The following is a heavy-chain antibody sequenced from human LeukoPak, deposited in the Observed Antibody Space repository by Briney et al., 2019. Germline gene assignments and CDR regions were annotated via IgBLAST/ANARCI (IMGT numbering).Heavy chain of an antibody. J-gene: IGHJ4*02. CDR3: ARRIWMVGYYGSGSTWYFDY. Sequence: PSETLSLTCTVSGGSISSYYWSWIRQPPGKGLEWIGYIYYSGSTNYNPSLKSRVTISVDTSKNQFSLKLSSVTAADTAVYYCARRIWMVGYYGSGSTWYFDYWGQGTLVTVSS. CDR1: GGSISSYY. V-gene: IGHV4-59*01. D-gene: IGHD3-10*01. CDR2: IYYSGST.